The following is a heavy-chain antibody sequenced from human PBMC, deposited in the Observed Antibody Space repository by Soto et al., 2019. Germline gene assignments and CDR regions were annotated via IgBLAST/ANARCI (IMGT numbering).Heavy chain of an antibody. CDR2: IHYSGST. J-gene: IGHJ5*02. CDR1: GGSISNYY. CDR3: ARAYCRGDTCSPYNCSAP. V-gene: IGHV4-59*01. D-gene: IGHD2-15*01. Sequence: PSETLSLTCTASGGSISNYYWSWIRQPPGKGLEWIGYIHYSGSTNYSPSLKGRVTISVDTSKNQFSLKLSSVTAADTAVYYCARAYCRGDTCSPYNCSAPWGQGTLVTVSP.